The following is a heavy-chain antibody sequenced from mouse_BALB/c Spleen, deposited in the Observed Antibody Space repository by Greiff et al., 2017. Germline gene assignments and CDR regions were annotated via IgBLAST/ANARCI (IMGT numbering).Heavy chain of an antibody. CDR2: IDPANGNT. CDR3: ARERDGLPFAY. CDR1: GFNIKDTY. J-gene: IGHJ3*01. Sequence: VQLQQSGAELVKPGASVKLSCTASGFNIKDTYMHWVKQRPEQGLEWIGRIDPANGNTKYDPKFQGKATIPADTSSNTAYLQLSSLTSEDTAVYYCARERDGLPFAYWGQGTRVTVSA. V-gene: IGHV14-3*02. D-gene: IGHD2-3*01.